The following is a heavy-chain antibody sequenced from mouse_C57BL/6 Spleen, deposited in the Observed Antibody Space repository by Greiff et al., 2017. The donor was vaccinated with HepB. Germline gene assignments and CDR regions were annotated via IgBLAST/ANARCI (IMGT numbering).Heavy chain of an antibody. Sequence: EVQLQQSGPELVKPGASVKISCKASGYTFTDYYMNWVKQSHGKSLEWIGDINPNNGGTSYNQKFKGKATLTVDKSSSTAYMELRSLTSEDSEVYYSARPYGSSYDYFDYWGQGTTLTVSS. V-gene: IGHV1-26*01. D-gene: IGHD1-1*01. J-gene: IGHJ2*01. CDR1: GYTFTDYY. CDR3: ARPYGSSYDYFDY. CDR2: INPNNGGT.